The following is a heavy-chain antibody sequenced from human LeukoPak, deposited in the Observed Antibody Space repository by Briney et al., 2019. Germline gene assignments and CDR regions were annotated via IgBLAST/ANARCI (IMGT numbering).Heavy chain of an antibody. V-gene: IGHV3-7*04. CDR1: GFTFSNYW. J-gene: IGHJ4*02. Sequence: GGSLRLSCVGSGFTFSNYWINWVRQAPGKGLEWVGNINEDGSRKNYADSVKGRFTTSRDNSKNSLYLQMDSLRAEDTALYYCAGGYYAGYWGQGTQVTVSS. CDR3: AGGYYAGY. CDR2: INEDGSRK. D-gene: IGHD2-2*01.